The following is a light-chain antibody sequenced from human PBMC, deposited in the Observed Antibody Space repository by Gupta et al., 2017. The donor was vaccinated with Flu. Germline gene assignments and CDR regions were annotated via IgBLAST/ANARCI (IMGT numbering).Light chain of an antibody. CDR3: SSYTSTSTFYV. CDR1: SSDVGRSDS. J-gene: IGLJ1*01. V-gene: IGLV2-14*03. CDR2: DVT. Sequence: QSALTQPASVSGSPGQSITISCTGTSSDVGRSDSVSWYQQHPDKAPKLIIFDVTNRPSGVSSRLSGSKSGNTASLTISGLQAEDETDYYCSSYTSTSTFYVFGTGTRVTV.